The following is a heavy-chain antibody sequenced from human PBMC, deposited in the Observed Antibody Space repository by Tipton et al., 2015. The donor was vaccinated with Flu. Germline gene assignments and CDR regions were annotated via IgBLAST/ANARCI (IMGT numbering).Heavy chain of an antibody. J-gene: IGHJ4*02. CDR3: ARIGYCTTSGCRSFDH. D-gene: IGHD2-8*01. CDR1: GDSISNYY. V-gene: IGHV4-59*12. CDR2: ISHSGST. Sequence: LRLSCAVSGDSISNYYWSWVRQPPGKGLEWIGYISHSGSTNYNPSLKSRVTMSLDTSKNQFPLKLNSVTAADTAVYYCARIGYCTTSGCRSFDHWGQGTLVTVSS.